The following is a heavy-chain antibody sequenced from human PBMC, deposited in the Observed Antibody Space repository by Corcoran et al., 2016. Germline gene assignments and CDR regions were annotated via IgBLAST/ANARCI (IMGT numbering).Heavy chain of an antibody. V-gene: IGHV4-39*07. CDR2: IYYSGST. D-gene: IGHD3-22*01. J-gene: IGHJ5*02. CDR3: AGVRVVVITTLWCDP. CDR1: GGSISSSSYY. Sequence: QLQLQESGPGLVKPSETLSLTCTVSGGSISSSSYYWGWIRQPPGKGLEWIGSIYYSGSTYYNPSLKSRVTISVDTSKNQFSLKLSSVTAADPAVYYCAGVRVVVITTLWCDPWGQGTLVTVSS.